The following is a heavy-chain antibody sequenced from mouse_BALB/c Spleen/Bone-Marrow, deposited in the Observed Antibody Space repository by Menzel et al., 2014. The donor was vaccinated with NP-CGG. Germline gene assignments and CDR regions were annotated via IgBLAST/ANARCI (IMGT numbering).Heavy chain of an antibody. V-gene: IGHV1S56*01. Sequence: QVQLKESGPELVKPGALVKISCKASGYTFTSYDINWVKQRPGQGLEWIGWIYPGDGSTKYNEKFKGKATLTADESSSTAYMQLSSLTSENSAVYFCARSGDSSGYGFAYWGQGTLVTVSA. CDR2: IYPGDGST. CDR3: ARSGDSSGYGFAY. D-gene: IGHD3-2*01. J-gene: IGHJ3*01. CDR1: GYTFTSYD.